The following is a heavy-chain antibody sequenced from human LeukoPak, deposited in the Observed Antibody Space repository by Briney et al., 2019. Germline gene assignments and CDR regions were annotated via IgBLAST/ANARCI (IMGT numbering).Heavy chain of an antibody. V-gene: IGHV5-51*01. J-gene: IGHJ4*02. Sequence: GESLKISCKGSGYTFTTYWIGWVRQMPGKGLEWMGIIYPNDSNTRYSPSFQGQVTISADKSISTAYLQWSSLKASDTAMYYCARSAWYSSSSPVDFWGQGTLVTVSS. CDR3: ARSAWYSSSSPVDF. CDR2: IYPNDSNT. CDR1: GYTFTTYW. D-gene: IGHD6-6*01.